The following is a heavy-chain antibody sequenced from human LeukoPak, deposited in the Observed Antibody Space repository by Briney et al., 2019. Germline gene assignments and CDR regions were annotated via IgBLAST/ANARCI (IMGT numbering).Heavy chain of an antibody. Sequence: ASVKVSCKASGGTFSSYIITWVRQAPGQGLEWMGWINPNSGGTNYAQKFQGRVTMTRDTSISTAYMELSSLRSEDTAVYYCARELGYYGSGSYYYHAFDIWGQGTMVTVSS. V-gene: IGHV1-2*02. D-gene: IGHD3-10*01. CDR1: GGTFSSYI. J-gene: IGHJ3*02. CDR3: ARELGYYGSGSYYYHAFDI. CDR2: INPNSGGT.